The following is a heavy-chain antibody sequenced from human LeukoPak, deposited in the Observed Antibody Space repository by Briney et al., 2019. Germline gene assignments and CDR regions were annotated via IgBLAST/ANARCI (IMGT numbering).Heavy chain of an antibody. Sequence: ASVKVSRKASGYTFTSYDINRMRQATGQGLERMGWMHPNSANTGYAQKFQGRVTMTRNTSISTAYMELSSLRSEDTAVYYCARDKNAMCPWGQGTLVTVSS. CDR2: MHPNSANT. CDR3: ARDKNAMCP. CDR1: GYTFTSYD. J-gene: IGHJ5*02. D-gene: IGHD1-1*01. V-gene: IGHV1-8*01.